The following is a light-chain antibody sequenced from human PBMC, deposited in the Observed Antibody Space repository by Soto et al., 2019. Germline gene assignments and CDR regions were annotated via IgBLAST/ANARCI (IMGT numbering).Light chain of an antibody. CDR2: RRN. Sequence: QSVLTQPPSASGTPGQRVTISCSGSSSNIGRNSVNWYQQVPGTAPKLLIYRRNQRPSGVPDRFPGSKSGTSASLAISGLQSEDEADYYCAAWDDSLNGVYVFGTGTKVT. J-gene: IGLJ1*01. CDR3: AAWDDSLNGVYV. V-gene: IGLV1-44*01. CDR1: SSNIGRNS.